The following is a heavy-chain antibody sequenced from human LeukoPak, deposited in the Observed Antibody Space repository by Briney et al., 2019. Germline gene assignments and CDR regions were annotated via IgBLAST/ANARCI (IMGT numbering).Heavy chain of an antibody. CDR2: IYHSGST. V-gene: IGHV4-4*02. Sequence: PSETLSLTCAVSGDSICSSNWWSWVRQPPGKGLEWIGEIYHSGSTNYNPSLKSRVTISVDKSKNQFSLKLSSVTAADTAVYYCASTTESYYFDYWGQGTLVTVSS. J-gene: IGHJ4*02. CDR3: ASTTESYYFDY. CDR1: GDSICSSNW. D-gene: IGHD4-11*01.